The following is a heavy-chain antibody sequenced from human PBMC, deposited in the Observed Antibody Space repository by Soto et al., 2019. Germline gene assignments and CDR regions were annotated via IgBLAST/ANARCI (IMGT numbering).Heavy chain of an antibody. CDR3: ARYGGTQWLDAFDI. CDR1: GGTFSSYT. Sequence: QVQLVQSGAEVKKPGSSVKVSCKASGGTFSSYTISWVRQAPGQGLEWMGRIIPILGIANYAQKFQGRVTITEDHSTSTAYMELSSLRSEDTAVYYCARYGGTQWLDAFDIWGQGTMVTVSS. CDR2: IIPILGIA. V-gene: IGHV1-69*02. D-gene: IGHD6-19*01. J-gene: IGHJ3*02.